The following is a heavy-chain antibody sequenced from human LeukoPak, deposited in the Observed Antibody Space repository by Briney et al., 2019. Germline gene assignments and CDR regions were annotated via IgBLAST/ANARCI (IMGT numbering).Heavy chain of an antibody. CDR3: ARIRGDGSTFDH. CDR1: GFTFSSYW. D-gene: IGHD5-24*01. Sequence: GGSLRLSCAASGFTFSSYWMHWVRQPPGKGLEWVSRIFSDGSRISYADSVKGRFTIPRDNAKNTLYLQMNSLRAEDTAVYFCARIRGDGSTFDHWGLGTLVTVSS. CDR2: IFSDGSRI. J-gene: IGHJ4*01. V-gene: IGHV3-74*01.